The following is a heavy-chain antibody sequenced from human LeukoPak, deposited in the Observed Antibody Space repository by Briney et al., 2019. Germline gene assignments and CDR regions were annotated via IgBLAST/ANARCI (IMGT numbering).Heavy chain of an antibody. CDR3: ARPGSYYDFWSGYWI. J-gene: IGHJ3*02. V-gene: IGHV3-21*01. D-gene: IGHD3-3*01. CDR1: GFTFSSYS. Sequence: GGSLRLSCAASGFTFSSYSMNWVRQAPGKGLEWVSSISSSSSYIYYADSVKGRFTISRDNAKNSLYLQMNSLRAEDTAVYYCARPGSYYDFWSGYWIWGQGTMVTVSS. CDR2: ISSSSSYI.